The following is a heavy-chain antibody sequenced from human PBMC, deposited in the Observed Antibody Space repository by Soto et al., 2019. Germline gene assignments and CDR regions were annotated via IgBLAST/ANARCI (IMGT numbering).Heavy chain of an antibody. J-gene: IGHJ5*02. Sequence: QVQLVQSGAEVKKPGASVKVSCKASGYTFTSYYMHWVRQAPGQGLEWMGIINPSGGSTSYAQKFQGRVTMTRDTSTSTVYMELSSLRSEDTAVYYCAGGGGIQLWLSWFDPWGQGTLVTVSS. V-gene: IGHV1-46*01. D-gene: IGHD5-18*01. CDR3: AGGGGIQLWLSWFDP. CDR2: INPSGGST. CDR1: GYTFTSYY.